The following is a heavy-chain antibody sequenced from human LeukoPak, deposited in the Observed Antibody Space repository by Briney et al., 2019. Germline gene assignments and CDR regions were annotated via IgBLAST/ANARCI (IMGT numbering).Heavy chain of an antibody. V-gene: IGHV1-69*04. D-gene: IGHD1-26*01. CDR1: GATFSSYT. CDR3: AREGDPSGSYFYDY. CDR2: IIPILGIA. Sequence: SVKVSCKASGATFSSYTISWVRQAPGQGLEWMGRIIPILGIANYAQKFQGRVTITADKSTSTAYMELSSLRSEDTAVYYCAREGDPSGSYFYDYWGQGTLVTVSS. J-gene: IGHJ4*02.